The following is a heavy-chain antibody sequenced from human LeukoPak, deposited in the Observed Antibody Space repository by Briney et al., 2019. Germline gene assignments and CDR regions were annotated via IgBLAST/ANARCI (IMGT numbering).Heavy chain of an antibody. CDR2: IYTSGST. D-gene: IGHD3-10*01. V-gene: IGHV4-4*07. CDR3: ARDGFYGSGSYSWFDP. CDR1: GGSISSYY. Sequence: PSETLSLTCAVYGGSISSYYWSWIRQPAGKGLEWIGRIYTSGSTNYNPSLKSRVTMSVDTSKNQFSLKLSSVTAADTAVYYCARDGFYGSGSYSWFDPWGQGTLVTVSS. J-gene: IGHJ5*02.